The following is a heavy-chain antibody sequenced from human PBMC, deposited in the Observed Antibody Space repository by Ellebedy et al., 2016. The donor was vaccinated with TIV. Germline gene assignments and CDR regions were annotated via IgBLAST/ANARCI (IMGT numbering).Heavy chain of an antibody. D-gene: IGHD6-19*01. CDR2: ISYSGST. J-gene: IGHJ3*01. CDR3: ARGFSVAAT. CDR1: GGSISSGNHY. V-gene: IGHV4-39*07. Sequence: MPGGSLRLSCTVSGGSISSGNHYWAWIRQAPGKGLEWIGSISYSGSTNYSPSLKSRVAISVHMSKNQFSLRLSSVTAADTAVYYCARGFSVAATWGQGTMVTVSS.